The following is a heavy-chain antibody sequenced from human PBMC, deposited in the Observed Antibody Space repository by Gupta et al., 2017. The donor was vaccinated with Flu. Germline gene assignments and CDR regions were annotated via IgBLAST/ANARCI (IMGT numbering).Heavy chain of an antibody. CDR2: VASDGSNK. CDR1: GFTFSSYG. CDR3: AKDGPCTSSCPYYCYYMDV. V-gene: IGHV3-30*18. D-gene: IGHD2-2*01. J-gene: IGHJ6*03. Sequence: VQLVESGGGVVQPGRSLRLPCAASGFTFSSYGMKCVRQAPDKGLELVAVVASDGSNKYYADSVKGRFTISRDNSRNTLYLQMNSLRAEDTAVYYCAKDGPCTSSCPYYCYYMDVWGKGTPVTVSS.